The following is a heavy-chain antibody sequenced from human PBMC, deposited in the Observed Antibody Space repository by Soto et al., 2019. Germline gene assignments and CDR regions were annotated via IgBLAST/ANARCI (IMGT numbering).Heavy chain of an antibody. CDR1: GFTFSSYP. D-gene: IGHD2-15*01. J-gene: IGHJ6*03. CDR3: AKVPLFCSGGYCPRGYFYYYMDV. Sequence: PGGSLRLSCAASGFTFSSYPMNWVRQAPGKGLEWVSTIGDSDTNTYYADSVKGRFTISRDNSKNTLYLQMNSLRVEDTAVYSCAKVPLFCSGGYCPRGYFYYYMDVWGKGTTVTVSS. V-gene: IGHV3-23*01. CDR2: IGDSDTNT.